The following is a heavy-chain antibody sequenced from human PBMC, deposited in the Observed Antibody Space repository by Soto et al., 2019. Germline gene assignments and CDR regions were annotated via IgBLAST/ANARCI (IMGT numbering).Heavy chain of an antibody. J-gene: IGHJ6*02. CDR1: GFTFSSYA. D-gene: IGHD5-18*01. CDR3: ARDGVDTAMVGRYYYYGMDV. Sequence: GGSLRLSCAASGFTFSSYAMHWVRQAPGKGLEWVAVISYDGSNKYYADSVKGRFTISRDNSKNTLYLQMNSLRAEDTAVYYCARDGVDTAMVGRYYYYGMDVWGQGTTVTVSS. V-gene: IGHV3-30-3*01. CDR2: ISYDGSNK.